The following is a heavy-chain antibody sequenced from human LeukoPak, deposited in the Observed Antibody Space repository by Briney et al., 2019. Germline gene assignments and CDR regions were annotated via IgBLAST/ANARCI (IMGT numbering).Heavy chain of an antibody. CDR2: IYYSGST. CDR1: GGSISSSSYY. CDR3: ARERGGIAAAGVNWFDP. Sequence: SETLSLTCTVSGGSISSSSYYWGWIRQPPGKGLEWIGSIYYSGSTYYNLSLKSRVTISVDTSKNQFSLKLSSVTAADTAVYYCARERGGIAAAGVNWFDPWGQGTLVTVSS. D-gene: IGHD6-13*01. J-gene: IGHJ5*02. V-gene: IGHV4-39*07.